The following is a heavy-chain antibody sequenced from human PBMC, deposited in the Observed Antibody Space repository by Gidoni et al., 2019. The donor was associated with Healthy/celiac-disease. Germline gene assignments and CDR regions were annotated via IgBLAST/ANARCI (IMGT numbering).Heavy chain of an antibody. D-gene: IGHD6-19*01. CDR3: ARLDSSGWYGLDY. CDR2: IYYSGST. Sequence: QLQLQESGPGLVKPSETLSLTCTVSGGSISSSSYYWGWIRQPPGKGLEWIGSIYYSGSTYYNPSLKSRVTISVDTSKNQFSLKLSSVTAADTAVYYCARLDSSGWYGLDYWGQGTLVTVSS. CDR1: GGSISSSSYY. V-gene: IGHV4-39*01. J-gene: IGHJ4*02.